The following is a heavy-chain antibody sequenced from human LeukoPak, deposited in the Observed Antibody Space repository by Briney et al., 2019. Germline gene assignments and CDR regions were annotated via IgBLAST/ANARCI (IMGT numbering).Heavy chain of an antibody. D-gene: IGHD3-10*01. CDR2: IRSKANSYAT. J-gene: IGHJ4*02. Sequence: GGSLRLSCAASGFTFSGSAMHWVRQASGKGLEWVGRIRSKANSYATAYAASVKGRFTISRDDSKNTAYLQMNSLKTEDTAVYYCTRGWFGELLSFWGQGTLVTVSS. V-gene: IGHV3-73*01. CDR3: TRGWFGELLSF. CDR1: GFTFSGSA.